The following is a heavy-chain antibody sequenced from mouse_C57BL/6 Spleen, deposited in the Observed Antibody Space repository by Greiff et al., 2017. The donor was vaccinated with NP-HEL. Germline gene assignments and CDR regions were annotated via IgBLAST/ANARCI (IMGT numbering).Heavy chain of an antibody. V-gene: IGHV1-15*01. J-gene: IGHJ2*01. Sequence: QVQLQQSGAELVRPGASVTLSCKASGYTFTDYEMHWVKQTPVHGLEWIGAIDPETGGTAYNQKFKGKTILTADKSSSTAYMQLRSLTSEDSAVYYCRRGHTAVVGGFDYWGQGTTLTVSS. CDR3: RRGHTAVVGGFDY. CDR1: GYTFTDYE. D-gene: IGHD1-1*01. CDR2: IDPETGGT.